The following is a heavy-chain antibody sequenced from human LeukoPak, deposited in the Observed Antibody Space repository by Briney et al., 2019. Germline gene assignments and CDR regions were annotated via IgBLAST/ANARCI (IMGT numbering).Heavy chain of an antibody. D-gene: IGHD4-17*01. CDR2: ISSSGSTI. V-gene: IGHV3-48*03. J-gene: IGHJ4*02. Sequence: GGSLRLSCAASGFTFSSYEMNWVRQAPGKGLEWVSYISSSGSTIYYADPVKGRFTISRDNAKNSLYLQMNSLRAEDTAVYYCATAREGTVTLINYCGQGTLVTVSS. CDR1: GFTFSSYE. CDR3: ATAREGTVTLINY.